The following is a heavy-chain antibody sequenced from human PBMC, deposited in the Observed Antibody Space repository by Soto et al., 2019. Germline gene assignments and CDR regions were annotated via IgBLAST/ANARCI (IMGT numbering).Heavy chain of an antibody. V-gene: IGHV1-24*01. J-gene: IGHJ4*02. D-gene: IGHD6-19*01. CDR2: FDPEDGET. CDR1: GYTLGELS. Sequence: GASVEVSCKVSGYTLGELSMHWVRQAPGKGLEWMGGFDPEDGETIYAQKFQGRVTMTEDTSTDTAYMELSSLRSEDTAVYYCATGFIGYSSETKHSPRDYWGQGTLVTVSS. CDR3: ATGFIGYSSETKHSPRDY.